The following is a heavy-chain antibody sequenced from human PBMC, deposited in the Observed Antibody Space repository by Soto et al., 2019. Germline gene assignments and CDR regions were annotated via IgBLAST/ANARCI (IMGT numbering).Heavy chain of an antibody. Sequence: QLQLQESGSGLVKPSQTLSLTCAVSGGSISSGGYSWSWARQPPGKGLEWIGYTYHSGSTYYNPSLQTRVPLSVDRARNQFSLTLSSVTGADTAVYYCARVPDRGGQGTLVTVSS. CDR2: TYHSGST. CDR3: ARVPDR. J-gene: IGHJ5*02. CDR1: GGSISSGGYS. V-gene: IGHV4-30-2*01. D-gene: IGHD2-2*01.